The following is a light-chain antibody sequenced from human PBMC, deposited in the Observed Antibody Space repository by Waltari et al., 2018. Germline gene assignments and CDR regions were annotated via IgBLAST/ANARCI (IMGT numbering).Light chain of an antibody. Sequence: QSALTQPPSASGSPGQSVTISCTGTSSDVGGYNYVSWYQQHPGKAPKLMIYEVSKRPSGVPARFSGSKTGNTASLTVSVLQAEDEADYYCSSYAGSNNLGVCGGGTKLTVL. CDR1: SSDVGGYNY. CDR3: SSYAGSNNLGV. J-gene: IGLJ2*01. CDR2: EVS. V-gene: IGLV2-8*01.